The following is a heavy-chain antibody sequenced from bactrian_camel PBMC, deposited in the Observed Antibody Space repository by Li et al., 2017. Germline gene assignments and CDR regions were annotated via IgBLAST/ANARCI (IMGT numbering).Heavy chain of an antibody. J-gene: IGHJ4*01. CDR2: LDKNVYGGT. CDR1: TPSFSLYC. Sequence: VQLVESGGGSVQAGGSLRLSCVASTPSFSLYCMAWFRQAPGKEREGVAVLDKNVYGGTRYEDSVRGRFTISHDNAKNTLNLQMNSLKPEDTAVYYCAAPGCSWPPAQGTQVTVS. D-gene: IGHD2*01. V-gene: IGHV3-3*01.